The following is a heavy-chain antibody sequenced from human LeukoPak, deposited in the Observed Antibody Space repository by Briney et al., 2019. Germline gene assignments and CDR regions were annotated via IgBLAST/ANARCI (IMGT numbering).Heavy chain of an antibody. D-gene: IGHD4-11*01. CDR3: ARDKRVYSGGMDV. CDR1: GFTFSRHW. V-gene: IGHV3-74*01. Sequence: GGSLRLSCETSGFTFSRHWMHWVRQAPGKGLVWVSRLNADASTTNYADSVKGRFTISRDNAKNTLYLQMNSLRAEDTAVYYCARDKRVYSGGMDVWGQGTTVTVSS. J-gene: IGHJ6*02. CDR2: LNADASTT.